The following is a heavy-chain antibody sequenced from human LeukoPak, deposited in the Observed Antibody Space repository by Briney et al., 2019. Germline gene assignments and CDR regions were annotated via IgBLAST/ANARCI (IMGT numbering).Heavy chain of an antibody. J-gene: IGHJ4*02. D-gene: IGHD3-16*02. CDR2: INAGNGNT. V-gene: IGHV1-3*01. CDR3: ARDTYVWGSYRPLGY. Sequence: HRASVKVSCKASGYTFTSYAMHWVRQAPGQRHEWMGWINAGNGNTKYSQKFQGRVTITRDTSASTAYMELSSLRSEDTAVYYCARDTYVWGSYRPLGYWGQGTLVTVSS. CDR1: GYTFTSYA.